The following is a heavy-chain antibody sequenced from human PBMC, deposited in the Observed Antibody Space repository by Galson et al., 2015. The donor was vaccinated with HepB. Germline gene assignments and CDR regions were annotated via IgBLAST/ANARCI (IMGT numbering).Heavy chain of an antibody. CDR2: ISQDGVGT. CDR1: GFTFSNHA. V-gene: IGHV3-23*01. D-gene: IGHD6-19*01. J-gene: IGHJ4*02. CDR3: AKAVTQWLIRGARCDD. Sequence: SLRLSCAASGFTFSNHAVAWVRQAPGKGLEWVSSISQDGVGTFYADSVKGRFTISRDNSKNTLFLQMNSLRVDDTAVYYCAKAVTQWLIRGARCDDWGQGTLVTGSS.